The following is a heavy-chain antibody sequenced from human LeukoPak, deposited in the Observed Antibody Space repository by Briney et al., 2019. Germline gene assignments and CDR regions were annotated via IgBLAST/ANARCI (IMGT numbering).Heavy chain of an antibody. CDR2: ISERGGST. D-gene: IGHD3-10*01. CDR1: GITLSNYG. Sequence: GGSLRLSCVVSGITLSNYGMSWVRQAPGKGLEWVSGISERGGSTNYADSVKGRFIISRDTSKNTVYLQMNSLRVEDTAVYFCAKRGIVIRAVIIIGFHKEAYYFDYWGQGNLVTVSS. J-gene: IGHJ4*02. CDR3: AKRGIVIRAVIIIGFHKEAYYFDY. V-gene: IGHV3-23*01.